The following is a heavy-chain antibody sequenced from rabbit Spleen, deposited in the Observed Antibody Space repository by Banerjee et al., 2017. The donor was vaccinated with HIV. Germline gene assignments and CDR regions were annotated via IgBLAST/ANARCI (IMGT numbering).Heavy chain of an antibody. CDR1: GFSFSSGYD. Sequence: QSLEESGGGLVKPGASLTLTCKASGFSFSSGYDMCWVRQAPGKGLEWIACIGAGSSGSTYSATWAKGRFTISKTSSTTVTLQMTSLTAADTATYFCARDTGTSFSTYGMDLWGQGTLVTVS. D-gene: IGHD8-1*01. CDR2: IGAGSSGST. J-gene: IGHJ6*01. V-gene: IGHV1S40*01. CDR3: ARDTGTSFSTYGMDL.